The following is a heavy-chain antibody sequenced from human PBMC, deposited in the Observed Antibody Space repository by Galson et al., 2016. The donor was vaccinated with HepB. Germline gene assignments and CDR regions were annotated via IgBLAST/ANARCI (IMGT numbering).Heavy chain of an antibody. J-gene: IGHJ3*01. V-gene: IGHV3-11*01. Sequence: SLRLSCAASGFTFSDYYMNWIRQAPGKGLEWISYISSSGNSMLYADSVRGRFTISRDNAEKSLYLQMSNLRAEDTAVYYCARDLPDDSVEYFDVFDLWGQGTTVTVSS. D-gene: IGHD4-17*01. CDR3: ARDLPDDSVEYFDVFDL. CDR1: GFTFSDYY. CDR2: ISSSGNSM.